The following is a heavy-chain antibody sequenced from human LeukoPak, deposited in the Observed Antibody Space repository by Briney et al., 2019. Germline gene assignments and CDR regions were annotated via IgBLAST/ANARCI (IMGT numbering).Heavy chain of an antibody. D-gene: IGHD6-6*01. CDR3: ARDKSTSYLPSFDY. J-gene: IGHJ4*02. CDR2: ISYDGSNE. CDR1: GFTFSSYV. Sequence: GGSLRLSCAASGFTFSSYVMHWVRQAPGKGLEWVAIISYDGSNEYYADSVKGRFTISRDNSKNTLYLQMNSLRAADTAVYYCARDKSTSYLPSFDYWGQGTLVTVSS. V-gene: IGHV3-30*04.